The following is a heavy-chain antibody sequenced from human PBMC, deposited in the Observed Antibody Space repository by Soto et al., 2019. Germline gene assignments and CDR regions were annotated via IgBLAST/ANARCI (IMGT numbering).Heavy chain of an antibody. CDR2: ISGSGGST. V-gene: IGHV3-23*01. J-gene: IGHJ5*02. CDR1: GFTFSSYA. CDR3: AKDLRIVWFDP. Sequence: EVQLLESGGGLVQPGGSLRLSCAASGFTFSSYAMSWVRQAPGKGLEWVSAISGSGGSTYYAASVKGRFTISRDNSKNTRYLQMISMRAEETGVYYCAKDLRIVWFDPWGQGTLVPVSS. D-gene: IGHD3-16*02.